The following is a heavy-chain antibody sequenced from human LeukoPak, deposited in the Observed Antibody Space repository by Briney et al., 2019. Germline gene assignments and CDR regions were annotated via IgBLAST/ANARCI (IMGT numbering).Heavy chain of an antibody. V-gene: IGHV1-2*06. J-gene: IGHJ5*02. CDR1: GYTFTGYY. D-gene: IGHD2-2*01. Sequence: ASVNVSCKASGYTFTGYYMHWVRQAPGQGLEWMGRINPNSGGTNYAQKFQGRVTMTRDTSISTAYMELSRLRSDDTAVYYCARDRRGIVVVPASPNWFDPWGQGTLVTVSS. CDR2: INPNSGGT. CDR3: ARDRRGIVVVPASPNWFDP.